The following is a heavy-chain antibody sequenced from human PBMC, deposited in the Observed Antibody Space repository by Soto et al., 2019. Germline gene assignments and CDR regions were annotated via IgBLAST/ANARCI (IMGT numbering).Heavy chain of an antibody. J-gene: IGHJ6*02. D-gene: IGHD3-10*01. CDR1: DDSSSSYK. CDR3: VRQGFGRLHGLVDV. Sequence: QVQLQESGPGLVKPSETLSLTCTVSDDSSSSYKWSWIRQPPGRRLEWIGYIDSNGGTSYNPSLQRRVTTSIDTATKQFSLKLSSVTAADTAVYYCVRQGFGRLHGLVDVWGQGTTVTVSS. V-gene: IGHV4-59*08. CDR2: IDSNGGT.